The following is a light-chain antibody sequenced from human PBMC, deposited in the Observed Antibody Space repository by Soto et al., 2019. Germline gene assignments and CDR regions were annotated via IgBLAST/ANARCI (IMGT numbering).Light chain of an antibody. CDR1: SSNIGAGYD. CDR2: GNT. CDR3: QSYDNSLSGFYL. Sequence: QSVLTQPPSVSGAPGQRATISCTGSSSNIGAGYDVHWYQQLPGTAPKLLIYGNTNRPSGVPDRFSASKSGTSASLAITGLQDEDEADYYCQSYDNSLSGFYLFGTGTKVTVL. V-gene: IGLV1-40*01. J-gene: IGLJ1*01.